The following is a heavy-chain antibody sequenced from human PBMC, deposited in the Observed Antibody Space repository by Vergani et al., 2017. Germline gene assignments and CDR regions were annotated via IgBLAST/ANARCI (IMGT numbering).Heavy chain of an antibody. D-gene: IGHD3-9*01. CDR3: VHXLGYFDWDGAFDV. CDR2: VYWNDDV. Sequence: QITLRESGPTLVKPTQTLTLTCTFSGFSLTTGGEGVGWIRQPPGRALEWLAFVYWNDDVRYSPSLKSRVTITKDTSKNEVILTMATMDPVDTATYYCVHXLGYFDWDGAFDVWGPGTMVTVSS. CDR1: GFSLTTGGEG. J-gene: IGHJ3*01. V-gene: IGHV2-5*01.